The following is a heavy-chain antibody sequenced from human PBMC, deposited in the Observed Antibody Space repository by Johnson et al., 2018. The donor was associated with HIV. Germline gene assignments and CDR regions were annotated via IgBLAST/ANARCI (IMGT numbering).Heavy chain of an antibody. CDR3: VREHRADESFDL. CDR1: GFTVSSDY. V-gene: IGHV3-53*01. Sequence: MQLVESGGGLIQPGGSLRLSCAVSGFTVSSDYMSWVRQAPGKGLEWVSGISGSGGSTYYADSVKGRFTISRENVKNFVYLQMNSLTAGDTAVYYCVREHRADESFDLWGQGTMVTVSS. CDR2: SGSGGST. D-gene: IGHD1-14*01. J-gene: IGHJ3*01.